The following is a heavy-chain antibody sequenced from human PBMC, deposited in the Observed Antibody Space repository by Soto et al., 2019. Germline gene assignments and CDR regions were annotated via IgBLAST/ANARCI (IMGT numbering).Heavy chain of an antibody. J-gene: IGHJ4*01. D-gene: IGHD2-15*01. CDR3: ARAPGGPDSTGDY. CDR2: INAGNGNT. Sequence: QVQLVQSGAEVKKPGASVKVSCKASGYTFTSYAMHWVRQAPGQRREWMGWINAGNGNTKYSQKFQGRVTITRDTSGSPADMELRSRRSEDTAVYYWARAPGGPDSTGDYWGQGTLVTVSS. CDR1: GYTFTSYA. V-gene: IGHV1-3*01.